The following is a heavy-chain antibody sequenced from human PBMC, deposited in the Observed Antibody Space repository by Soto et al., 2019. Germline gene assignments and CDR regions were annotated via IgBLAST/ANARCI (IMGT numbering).Heavy chain of an antibody. D-gene: IGHD6-13*01. CDR1: GGTFSSNA. J-gene: IGHJ6*02. Sequence: GASVKVSCKASGGTFSSNAISWVRQAPGQGLEWMGGIIPIFGTANYAQKFQGRVTITADESTSTAYMELSSLRSEDTAVYYCAGRLPGIAAAGTDYYYYGMDVWGQGTTVTVSS. V-gene: IGHV1-69*13. CDR3: AGRLPGIAAAGTDYYYYGMDV. CDR2: IIPIFGTA.